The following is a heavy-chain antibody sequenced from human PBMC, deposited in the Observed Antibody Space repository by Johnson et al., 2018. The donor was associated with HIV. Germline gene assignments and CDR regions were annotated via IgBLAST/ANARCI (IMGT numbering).Heavy chain of an antibody. CDR3: ARRGRRLIWGGAFDI. Sequence: VQLVESGGGVVKPGGSLRLSCAASGFTISNAWMTWVRQAPGKGLEWVGRIKGKIDGGTTDYAAPVKGRFSISRDDAQNTLYLQMNSLRVDDTAVYYCARRGRRLIWGGAFDIWGQGSTVSVSS. CDR1: GFTISNAW. J-gene: IGHJ3*02. V-gene: IGHV3-15*01. D-gene: IGHD3-16*01. CDR2: IKGKIDGGTT.